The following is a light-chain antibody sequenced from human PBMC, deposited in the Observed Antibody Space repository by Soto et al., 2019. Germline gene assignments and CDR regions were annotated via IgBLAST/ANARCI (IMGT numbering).Light chain of an antibody. CDR3: QQYGSSPWT. V-gene: IGKV3-20*01. J-gene: IGKJ1*01. CDR1: QSVSSSY. CDR2: GAS. Sequence: EIGLTQSPGTLSVSPGERATLSCRASQSVSSSYLAWYQQKPGQAPRLLIYGASSRATGIPDRFSGSGSGTDFTLTIRRLEPEDFAVYYCQQYGSSPWTFGQGTKVDIK.